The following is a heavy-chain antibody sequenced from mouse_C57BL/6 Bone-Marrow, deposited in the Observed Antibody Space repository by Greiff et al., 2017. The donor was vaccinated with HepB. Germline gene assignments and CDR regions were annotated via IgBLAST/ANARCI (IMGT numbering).Heavy chain of an antibody. CDR3: ARSRSPPYDYDEKFAY. J-gene: IGHJ3*01. V-gene: IGHV1-85*01. CDR2: IYPRDGST. Sequence: VQRVESGPELVKPGASVKLSCKASGYTFTSYDINWVKQRPGQGLEWIGWIYPRDGSTKYNEKFKGKATLTVDTSSSTAYMELHSLTSEDSAVYFCARSRSPPYDYDEKFAYWGQGTLVTVSA. D-gene: IGHD2-4*01. CDR1: GYTFTSYD.